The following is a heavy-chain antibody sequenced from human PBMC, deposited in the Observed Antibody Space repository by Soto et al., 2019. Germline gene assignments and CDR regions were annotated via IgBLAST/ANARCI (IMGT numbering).Heavy chain of an antibody. D-gene: IGHD6-6*01. CDR1: GFTFSSYG. CDR2: IWYDGSNK. CDR3: ARSSIAARPHYYYYYMDV. V-gene: IGHV3-33*01. Sequence: GSLRLSCAASGFTFSSYGMHWVRQAPGKGLEWVAVIWYDGSNKYYADSVKGRFTISRDNSKNTLYLQMNSLRAEDTAVYYCARSSIAARPHYYYYYMDVWGKGTTVTVSS. J-gene: IGHJ6*03.